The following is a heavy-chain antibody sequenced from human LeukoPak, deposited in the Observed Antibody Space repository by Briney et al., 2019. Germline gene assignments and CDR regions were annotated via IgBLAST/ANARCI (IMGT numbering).Heavy chain of an antibody. CDR1: GFTFSSYA. CDR3: ARGGYYDFWSGTFDY. D-gene: IGHD3-3*01. V-gene: IGHV3-64*01. CDR2: ISSNGGST. J-gene: IGHJ4*02. Sequence: GRSLRLSCAASGFTFSSYAMHWVRQAPGKGLEYVSRISSNGGSTYYANSVKGRFTISRDNSKNTLYLQMGSLRAADMAVYYCARGGYYDFWSGTFDYWGQGTLVTVSS.